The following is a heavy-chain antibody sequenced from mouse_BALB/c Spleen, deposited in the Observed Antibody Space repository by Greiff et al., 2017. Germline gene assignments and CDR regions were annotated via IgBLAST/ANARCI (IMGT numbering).Heavy chain of an antibody. D-gene: IGHD2-14*01. J-gene: IGHJ3*01. Sequence: VQLQQSGPELVKPGASVKMSCKASGYTFTDYVISWVKQRPGQGLEWIGEIYPGSGSTYYNEKFKGKATLTADKSSNTAYMQLSSLTSEDSAVYFCARDRSFAYWGQGTLVTVSA. CDR3: ARDRSFAY. V-gene: IGHV1-77*01. CDR1: GYTFTDYV. CDR2: IYPGSGST.